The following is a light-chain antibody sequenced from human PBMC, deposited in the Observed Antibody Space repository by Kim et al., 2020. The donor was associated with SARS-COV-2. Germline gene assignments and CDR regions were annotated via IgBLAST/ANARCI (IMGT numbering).Light chain of an antibody. V-gene: IGKV3-15*01. J-gene: IGKJ5*01. CDR2: AAS. Sequence: EIVMTQSPAILSLSPGERVTLSCRASQSISTDLAWYQQKPGQTPRVLIYAASARATGIPARFSGSGSKTEFTLTITNVQSEDCAVYYCQQYAYWRAFGQGTRLEIK. CDR1: QSISTD. CDR3: QQYAYWRA.